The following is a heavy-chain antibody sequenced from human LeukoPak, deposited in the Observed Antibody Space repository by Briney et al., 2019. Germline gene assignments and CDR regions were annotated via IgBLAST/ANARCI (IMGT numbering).Heavy chain of an antibody. V-gene: IGHV3-15*01. CDR2: TKSKTDGGTT. J-gene: IGHJ5*02. D-gene: IGHD1-26*01. CDR1: GFSFSSAW. Sequence: GGSLRLSCAASGFSFSSAWMSWVRQGPGKGLDWVGHTKSKTDGGTTDYAAPVKGRFTISRDDSKNTLYLQMNSLKSEDTAVYYCTTRAGVGPWGQGTLVTVSS. CDR3: TTRAGVGP.